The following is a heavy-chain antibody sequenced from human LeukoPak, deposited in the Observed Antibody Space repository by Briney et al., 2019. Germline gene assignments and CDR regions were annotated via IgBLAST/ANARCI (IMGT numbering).Heavy chain of an antibody. D-gene: IGHD6-19*01. CDR2: ISSSSSTI. V-gene: IGHV3-48*04. J-gene: IGHJ3*02. CDR3: AREPAAVAGDAFDI. Sequence: GGSLRLSCAASGFTFSSYSMNWVRQAPGKGLEWVSYISSSSSTIYYADSVKGRFTISRDNAKNSLYLQMNSLRAEDTAVYYCAREPAAVAGDAFDIWGQGTMVTVSS. CDR1: GFTFSSYS.